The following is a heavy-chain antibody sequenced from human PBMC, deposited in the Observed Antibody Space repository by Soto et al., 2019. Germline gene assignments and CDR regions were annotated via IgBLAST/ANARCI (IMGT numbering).Heavy chain of an antibody. V-gene: IGHV4-59*08. J-gene: IGHJ5*02. CDR3: ARRRGDPSEETPTNWFDP. D-gene: IGHD3-10*01. Sequence: SETLSLTCTVSGGSISSYYWSWIRQPPGKGLEWIGYIYYSGSTNYNPSLKSRVTISVDTSKNQFSLKLSSVTAADTAVYYCARRRGDPSEETPTNWFDPWGQGTLVTVSS. CDR2: IYYSGST. CDR1: GGSISSYY.